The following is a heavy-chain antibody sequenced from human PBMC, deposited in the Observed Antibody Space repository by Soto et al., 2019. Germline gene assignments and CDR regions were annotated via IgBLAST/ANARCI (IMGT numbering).Heavy chain of an antibody. CDR3: ARCVRDNWNNDAFDI. J-gene: IGHJ3*02. V-gene: IGHV1-69*13. CDR1: GGTFSSYA. Sequence: ASVKVSCKASGGTFSSYAISWVRQAPGQGLEWMGGIIPIFGTANYAQKFQGRVTITADESTSTAYMELSSLRSEDTAVYCCARCVRDNWNNDAFDIWGQGTMVTVSS. CDR2: IIPIFGTA. D-gene: IGHD1-1*01.